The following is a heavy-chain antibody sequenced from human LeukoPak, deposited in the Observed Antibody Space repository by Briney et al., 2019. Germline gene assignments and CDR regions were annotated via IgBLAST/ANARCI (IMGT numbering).Heavy chain of an antibody. CDR2: IYYSGST. V-gene: IGHV4-59*08. Sequence: SETLSLTCTVSGGSMSPYHWGWIRQPPGKGLEWIGYIYYSGSTNYNPSLKSRVTISVDTSKNQFSLKLSSVTAADTAVYYCARLVYYDILTGYYLGSGQSGYFDYWGQGTLVTVSS. D-gene: IGHD3-9*01. J-gene: IGHJ4*02. CDR1: GGSMSPYH. CDR3: ARLVYYDILTGYYLGSGQSGYFDY.